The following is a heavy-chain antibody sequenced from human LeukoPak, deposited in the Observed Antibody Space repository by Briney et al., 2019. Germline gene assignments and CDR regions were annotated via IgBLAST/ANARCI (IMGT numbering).Heavy chain of an antibody. Sequence: GASVKVSCKASGYTFTGYYMHWVRQAPGQGLEWMGWINPNSGGTNYAQKFQGRVTMTRDTSISTAYMELSRLRSDDTAVYYCARGDPPSITVVRGALFDWGQGTLVTVSS. V-gene: IGHV1-2*02. CDR2: INPNSGGT. CDR3: ARGDPPSITVVRGALFD. CDR1: GYTFTGYY. J-gene: IGHJ4*02. D-gene: IGHD3-10*01.